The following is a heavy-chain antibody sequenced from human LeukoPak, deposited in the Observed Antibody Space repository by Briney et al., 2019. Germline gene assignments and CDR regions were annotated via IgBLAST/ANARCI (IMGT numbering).Heavy chain of an antibody. CDR2: ISYDGSNK. CDR1: GFTFSSYG. CDR3: AKPPIDLYYYYGMDV. J-gene: IGHJ6*02. V-gene: IGHV3-30*18. Sequence: GGSLSLPCAASGFTFSSYGMHWVRQAPGKGLEWVAVISYDGSNKYYADSVKGRFTISRDNSKNTLYLQMNSLRAEDTAVYYCAKPPIDLYYYYGMDVWGQGTTVTVSS.